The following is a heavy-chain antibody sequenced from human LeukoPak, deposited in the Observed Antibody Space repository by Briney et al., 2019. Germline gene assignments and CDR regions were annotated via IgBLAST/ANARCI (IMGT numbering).Heavy chain of an antibody. CDR2: ISGSGGST. D-gene: IGHD2-15*01. CDR3: AKSLGYCSGGSCY. Sequence: GGSLGLSCAASGFTFSSYAMSWVRQAPGKGLEWVSAISGSGGSTYYADSVKGRFTISRDNSKNTLYLQMNSLRAEDTAVYYCAKSLGYCSGGSCYWGQGTLVTVSS. CDR1: GFTFSSYA. J-gene: IGHJ4*02. V-gene: IGHV3-23*01.